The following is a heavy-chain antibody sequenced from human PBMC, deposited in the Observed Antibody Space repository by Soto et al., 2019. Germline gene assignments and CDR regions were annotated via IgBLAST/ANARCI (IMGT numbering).Heavy chain of an antibody. D-gene: IGHD2-2*01. CDR3: AKGPYQLPSSYFDY. CDR1: GFTFSSYA. CDR2: ISGSGGST. Sequence: GGSLRLSCAASGFTFSSYAMSWVRQAPGKGLEWVPAISGSGGSTYYADSVKGRFTISRDNSKNTLYLQMNSLRAEDTAVYYCAKGPYQLPSSYFDYWGQGTLVTVSS. V-gene: IGHV3-23*01. J-gene: IGHJ4*02.